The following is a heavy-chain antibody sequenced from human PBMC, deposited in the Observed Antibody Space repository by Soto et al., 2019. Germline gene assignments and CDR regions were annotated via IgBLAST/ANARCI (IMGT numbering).Heavy chain of an antibody. CDR2: IYYSGST. CDR1: GGSINSSSYF. V-gene: IGHV4-39*01. D-gene: IGHD6-19*01. CDR3: ARHYSSGSRNWFDP. Sequence: SETLSLTCIVSGGSINSSSYFWVWVRHPPGKGLEWIGSIYYSGSTYYNPSLRSRVTISVDTSKNQFSLKLSSVTAADTAVFYCARHYSSGSRNWFDPWGQGTLVTVSS. J-gene: IGHJ5*02.